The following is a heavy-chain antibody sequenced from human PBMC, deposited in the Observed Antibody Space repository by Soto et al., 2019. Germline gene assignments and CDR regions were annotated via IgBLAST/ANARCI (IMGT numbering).Heavy chain of an antibody. J-gene: IGHJ4*02. Sequence: ASVKVSCKASGYTFTSYGISWVRQAPGQGLEWMGWISAYNGNTNYAQKLQGRVTMTTDTSTSTAYMELRSLRSDDTAVYYCARQTTVTTAGYLDYWGQGTLVTVSS. CDR2: ISAYNGNT. V-gene: IGHV1-18*01. D-gene: IGHD4-17*01. CDR3: ARQTTVTTAGYLDY. CDR1: GYTFTSYG.